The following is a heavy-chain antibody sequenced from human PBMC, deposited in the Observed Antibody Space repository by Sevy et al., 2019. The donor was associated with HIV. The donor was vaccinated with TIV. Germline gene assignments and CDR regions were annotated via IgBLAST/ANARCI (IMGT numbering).Heavy chain of an antibody. CDR1: GFSFSSYG. J-gene: IGHJ6*02. CDR3: AKNGDSPYYKYALDI. D-gene: IGHD4-17*01. CDR2: IGCDGSDK. V-gene: IGHV3-30*02. Sequence: GGSLRLSCAASGFSFSSYGMYWVRQAPGKGLEWVARIGCDGSDKYYGDSVKGRVTISRDNSKKTLYLQMNSLRAEDTSVYYCAKNGDSPYYKYALDIWGQGTTVTVSS.